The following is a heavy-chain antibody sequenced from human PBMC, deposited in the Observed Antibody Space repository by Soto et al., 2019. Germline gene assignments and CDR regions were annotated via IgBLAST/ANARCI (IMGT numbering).Heavy chain of an antibody. CDR1: GYTFTSYG. J-gene: IGHJ6*03. D-gene: IGHD6-6*01. Sequence: ASVKVSCKASGYTFTSYGISWVRQAPGQGLEWMGWISAYNGNTNYAQKLQGRVTMTTDTSTSTAYMELRSLRSDDTAVYYCAREGFVASPYSSSDYYYYYMDVWGKGTTVTVSS. CDR2: ISAYNGNT. CDR3: AREGFVASPYSSSDYYYYYMDV. V-gene: IGHV1-18*01.